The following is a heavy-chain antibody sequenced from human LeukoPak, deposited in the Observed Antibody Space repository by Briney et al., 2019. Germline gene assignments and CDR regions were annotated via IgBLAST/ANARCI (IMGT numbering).Heavy chain of an antibody. V-gene: IGHV3-9*01. CDR3: ARGGYDILTHPGGHMDV. J-gene: IGHJ6*03. D-gene: IGHD3-9*01. CDR1: GFTFDDYA. Sequence: PGGSLRLSCAASGFTFDDYAMHWVRQAPGKGLEWASDISWNSGNIGYADSVKGRFTISRDNAKNTLYLQMNSLRAEDTAVYYCARGGYDILTHPGGHMDVWGKGTTVTVSS. CDR2: ISWNSGNI.